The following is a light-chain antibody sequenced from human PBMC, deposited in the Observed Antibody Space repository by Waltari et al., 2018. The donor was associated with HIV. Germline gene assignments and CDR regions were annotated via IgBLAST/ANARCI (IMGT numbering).Light chain of an antibody. Sequence: QSVLTQPPSVSAAPGQKVTISCSGRNSNIGNNYVSWYQQLPGTAPKLLIYDKNKRPSGIPDRFSGSKSGTSATLGITGLQTGDEADYYCGTWDSGLSAGVFGGGTKLTVL. CDR3: GTWDSGLSAGV. J-gene: IGLJ2*01. CDR1: NSNIGNNY. CDR2: DKN. V-gene: IGLV1-51*01.